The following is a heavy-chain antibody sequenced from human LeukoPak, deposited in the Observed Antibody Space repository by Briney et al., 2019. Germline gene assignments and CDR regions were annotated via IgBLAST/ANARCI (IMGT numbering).Heavy chain of an antibody. CDR2: IKQDGSEK. D-gene: IGHD1-1*01. CDR1: GFTFSSYW. V-gene: IGHV3-7*01. CDR3: ARDLRPNWNDYFDY. J-gene: IGHJ4*02. Sequence: GGSLRLXCAASGFTFSSYWMSWVRQAPGKGLEWVANIKQDGSEKYYVDSVKGRFTISRDNAKNSLYLQMNSLRAEDTAVYYCARDLRPNWNDYFDYWGQGTLVTVSS.